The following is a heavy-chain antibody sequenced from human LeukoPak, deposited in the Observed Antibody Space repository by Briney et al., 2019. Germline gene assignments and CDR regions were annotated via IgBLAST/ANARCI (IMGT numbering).Heavy chain of an antibody. CDR1: EFTFSSFA. D-gene: IGHD6-19*01. J-gene: IGHJ6*03. CDR3: AKGSDSDSSGWPEGHYYYMDV. Sequence: GGSLRLSCAASEFTFSSFAMTWVRQASGKGLEWVSSITGSGDITYYADSVKGRFTISRDNSNKMLFLQMNSLRGEDTAVYYCAKGSDSDSSGWPEGHYYYMDVWAKGTTVTVSS. CDR2: ITGSGDIT. V-gene: IGHV3-23*01.